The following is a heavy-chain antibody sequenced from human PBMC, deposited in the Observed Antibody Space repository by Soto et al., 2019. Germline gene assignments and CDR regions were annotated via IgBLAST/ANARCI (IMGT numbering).Heavy chain of an antibody. D-gene: IGHD2-2*01. V-gene: IGHV3-30-3*01. J-gene: IGHJ6*02. CDR1: GFTFSSYS. CDR2: ISYDGSNK. Sequence: PGGSLRLSCAASGFTFSSYSMHWVRQAPGKGLEWVAVISYDGSNKYYADSVKGRFTISRDNSKNTLYLQMNSLRAEDTAVYYCAREFSNCISTSCYADYYGMDVWGQGTTVTVSS. CDR3: AREFSNCISTSCYADYYGMDV.